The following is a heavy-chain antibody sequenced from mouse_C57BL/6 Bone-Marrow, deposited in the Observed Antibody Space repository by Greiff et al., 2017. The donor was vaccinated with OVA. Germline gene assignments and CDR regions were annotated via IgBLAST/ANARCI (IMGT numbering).Heavy chain of an antibody. CDR3: ARKYDGSSYDYYAMDY. J-gene: IGHJ4*01. CDR2: IDPSDSYP. D-gene: IGHD1-1*01. Sequence: QVQLQQPGAELVMPGASVKLSCKASGYTFTSYWMHWVKQRPGQGLEWIGEIDPSDSYPNYNQKFKGKSTLTVDKSSSTAYMQLSSLTSEDSAVYYCARKYDGSSYDYYAMDYWGQGTSVTVSS. V-gene: IGHV1-69*01. CDR1: GYTFTSYW.